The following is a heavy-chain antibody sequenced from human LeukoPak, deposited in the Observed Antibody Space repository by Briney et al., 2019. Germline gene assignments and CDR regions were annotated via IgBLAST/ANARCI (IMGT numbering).Heavy chain of an antibody. CDR3: AKDHDFWRFLFDY. D-gene: IGHD3-3*01. Sequence: GGSLRLSCAASGCTFSSYWMSWVRQAPGKGLEWVANIKQDGSEKYYVDSVKGRFTISRDNAKNSLYLQMNSLRAEDTAVYYCAKDHDFWRFLFDYWGQGTLVTVSS. J-gene: IGHJ4*02. CDR2: IKQDGSEK. V-gene: IGHV3-7*01. CDR1: GCTFSSYW.